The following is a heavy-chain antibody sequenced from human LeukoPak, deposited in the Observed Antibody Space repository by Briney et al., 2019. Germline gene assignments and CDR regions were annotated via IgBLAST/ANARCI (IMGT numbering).Heavy chain of an antibody. D-gene: IGHD3-10*01. CDR1: GYTFTSYG. CDR3: ARDLDGSGSYYTDY. Sequence: WASVKVSCKASGYTFTSYGISWVRQAPGQGLEWMGWISAYNGNTNYVQNLQGRVTMTTDTSTSTAYMELRSLRSDDTAVYYCARDLDGSGSYYTDYWGQGTLVTVSS. J-gene: IGHJ4*02. CDR2: ISAYNGNT. V-gene: IGHV1-18*01.